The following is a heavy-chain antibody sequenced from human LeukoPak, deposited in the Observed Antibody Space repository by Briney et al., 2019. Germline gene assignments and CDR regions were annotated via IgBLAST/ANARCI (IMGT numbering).Heavy chain of an antibody. CDR3: ARDRVLYFYYGMDV. J-gene: IGHJ6*02. CDR2: VSYDGSSE. D-gene: IGHD2-21*01. CDR1: GFTFSSYS. Sequence: GGSLRLSCAASGFTFSSYSIHWVRQAPGKGLEWVAVVSYDGSSENYADSVKGRFTISRDNSKNTLYLQMNSLRAEDTAVYYCARDRVLYFYYGMDVWGQGTTVTVSS. V-gene: IGHV3-30-3*01.